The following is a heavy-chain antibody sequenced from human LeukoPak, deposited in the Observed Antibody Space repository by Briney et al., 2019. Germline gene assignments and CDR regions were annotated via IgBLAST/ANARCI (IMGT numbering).Heavy chain of an antibody. CDR1: GYSFTSYW. V-gene: IGHV5-51*01. J-gene: IGHJ4*02. Sequence: LGESLKISCKGSGYSFTSYWIGWVRQMPGKGLEWMGIIYPGDSDTRYSPSFQGQVTISADKSISTAYLQWSSLKASDTAMYHCARRPHYCGGDCYSELDYWGQGTLVTVSS. CDR2: IYPGDSDT. CDR3: ARRPHYCGGDCYSELDY. D-gene: IGHD2-21*02.